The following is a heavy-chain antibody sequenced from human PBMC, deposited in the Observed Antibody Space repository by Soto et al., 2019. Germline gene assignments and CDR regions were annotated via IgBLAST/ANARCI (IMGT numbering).Heavy chain of an antibody. J-gene: IGHJ4*02. CDR2: ISGYNGNT. V-gene: IGHV1-18*01. CDR3: ARDSCIYDSSGCTLDY. CDR1: GYTFVTYG. Sequence: QVRLVQSGAEVKRPGASVKVSCKASGYTFVTYGISWVRQAPGQGLEWMGWISGYNGNTNYAQKVQGRVTMTTDTSTSTAYMELRSLRSDDTAVYYCARDSCIYDSSGCTLDYWGQGTLVTVSS. D-gene: IGHD3-22*01.